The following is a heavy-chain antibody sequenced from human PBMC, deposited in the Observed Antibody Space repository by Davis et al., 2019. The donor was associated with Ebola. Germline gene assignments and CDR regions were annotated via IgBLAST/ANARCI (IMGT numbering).Heavy chain of an antibody. V-gene: IGHV3-23*01. CDR1: GFTFSSYA. J-gene: IGHJ4*02. CDR2: IRGSGGST. D-gene: IGHD3-22*01. Sequence: GGSLRLSCAASGFTFSSYAMSWVRQAPGKGLEWVSAIRGSGGSTYYADSVKGRFTISRDNSKNTLYLQMNSLRAEDTAVYYCARGLGYHDSSGYYFDYWGPGTLVTVSS. CDR3: ARGLGYHDSSGYYFDY.